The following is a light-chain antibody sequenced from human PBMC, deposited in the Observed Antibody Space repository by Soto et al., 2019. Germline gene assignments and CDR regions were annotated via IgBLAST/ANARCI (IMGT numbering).Light chain of an antibody. CDR3: QQFNSYPHT. Sequence: AIQLAQSPSSLSASVGDRVTITCRASQGISSALAWYQQKPGKAPKLLIYDASSLESGVPSRFSGSGSGTDFTLTISSLQPEDFATYYCQQFNSYPHTFGQGTRLEIK. V-gene: IGKV1-13*02. CDR2: DAS. CDR1: QGISSA. J-gene: IGKJ5*01.